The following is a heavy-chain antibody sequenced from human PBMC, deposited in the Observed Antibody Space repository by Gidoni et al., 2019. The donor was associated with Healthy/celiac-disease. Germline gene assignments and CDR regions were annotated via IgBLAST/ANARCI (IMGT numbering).Heavy chain of an antibody. J-gene: IGHJ5*02. D-gene: IGHD3-22*01. V-gene: IGHV1-2*02. CDR1: GYTFTGYY. CDR3: AREIRAYYYDSSGYYSP. Sequence: QVQLVQSGAEVKKPGASVKVSCKASGYTFTGYYMHWVRQAPGQGLEWMGWINPNSGGTNYAQKFQGRVTMTRDTSISTAYMELSRLRSDDTAVYYCAREIRAYYYDSSGYYSPWGQGTLVTVSS. CDR2: INPNSGGT.